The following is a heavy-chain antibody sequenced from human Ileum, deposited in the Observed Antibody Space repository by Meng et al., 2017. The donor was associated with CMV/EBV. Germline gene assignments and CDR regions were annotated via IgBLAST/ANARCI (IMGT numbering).Heavy chain of an antibody. Sequence: ASGFIFIHYAMNWVRQAPGKGLEWVSEIGASGTSAEYRDSVKGRFTISRHNSAGTVFLQMNSLTAEDTAVYYCARGHSGGGSIYFDHWGQGTLVTVSS. D-gene: IGHD2-15*01. J-gene: IGHJ4*02. CDR1: GFIFIHYA. CDR3: ARGHSGGGSIYFDH. V-gene: IGHV3-23*02. CDR2: IGASGTSA.